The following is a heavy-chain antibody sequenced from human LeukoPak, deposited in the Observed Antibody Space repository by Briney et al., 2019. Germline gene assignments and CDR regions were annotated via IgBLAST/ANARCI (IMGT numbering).Heavy chain of an antibody. CDR1: GGSFSGYY. CDR2: INHSGST. Sequence: SETLSLTCAVYGGSFSGYYWSWIRQPPGKGLEWIGEINHSGSTNYNPSLKSRVTISVDTSKNQFSLKLSSVTAADTAVYYCARGHPHPMVRGGIKGMDVWGKGTTVTVSP. V-gene: IGHV4-34*01. J-gene: IGHJ6*04. D-gene: IGHD3-10*01. CDR3: ARGHPHPMVRGGIKGMDV.